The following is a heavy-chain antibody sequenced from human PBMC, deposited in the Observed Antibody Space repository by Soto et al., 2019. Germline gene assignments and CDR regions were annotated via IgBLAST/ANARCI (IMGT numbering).Heavy chain of an antibody. CDR1: GYTFTGYY. CDR2: INPNSGGT. CDR3: ARDVSPTYYDILTGYPVYYYGMDV. J-gene: IGHJ6*02. D-gene: IGHD3-9*01. V-gene: IGHV1-2*02. Sequence: ASVKVSCKASGYTFTGYYMHWVRQAPGQGLEWMGWINPNSGGTNYAQKFQGRVTMARDTYISTAYMELSRLRSDDTAVYYCARDVSPTYYDILTGYPVYYYGMDVWGQGTTVTVS.